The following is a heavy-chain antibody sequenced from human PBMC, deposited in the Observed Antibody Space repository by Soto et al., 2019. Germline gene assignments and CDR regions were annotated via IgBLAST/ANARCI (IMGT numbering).Heavy chain of an antibody. CDR2: IERDDDDK. CDR1: GFSLTSPGMC. D-gene: IGHD1-20*01. J-gene: IGHJ6*02. CDR3: ARSIRGPRRFNGMDV. V-gene: IGHV2-70*13. Sequence: SGPTLVNPTETLTLPCTFSGFSLTSPGMCVSWIRQSPGKALEWLALIERDDDDKYYSTSLKTRLTISKDTRKKQVVLTMANMEPADTATYYCARSIRGPRRFNGMDVWGQGTTVTVSS.